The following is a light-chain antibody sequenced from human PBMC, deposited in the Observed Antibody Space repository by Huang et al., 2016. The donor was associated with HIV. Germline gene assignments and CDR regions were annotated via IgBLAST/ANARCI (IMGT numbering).Light chain of an antibody. CDR2: SAA. V-gene: IGKV3-15*01. Sequence: EIVMTQSPATLSVSPGERATLSCRASQSVGRNLAWDQQKPGQAPRLRSYSAATRATGIPARFTGSGSGTEFTLTISSLQSEDFAIYYCQQYNNWPPVYTFGQGTKLEIK. J-gene: IGKJ2*01. CDR1: QSVGRN. CDR3: QQYNNWPPVYT.